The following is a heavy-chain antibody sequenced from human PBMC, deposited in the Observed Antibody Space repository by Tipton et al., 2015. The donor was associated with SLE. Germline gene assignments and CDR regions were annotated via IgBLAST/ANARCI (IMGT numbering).Heavy chain of an antibody. CDR2: ISYDGSNK. J-gene: IGHJ2*01. CDR3: ARDSPSSSWYGYWYFDL. V-gene: IGHV3-30*04. Sequence: SLRLSCAASGFTFSSYVMHWVRQAPGKGLEWVAVISYDGSNKYYADSVKGRFTISRDNSKNTLYLQMNSLRAEDTAVYYCARDSPSSSWYGYWYFDLWGRGTLVTVSS. CDR1: GFTFSSYV. D-gene: IGHD6-13*01.